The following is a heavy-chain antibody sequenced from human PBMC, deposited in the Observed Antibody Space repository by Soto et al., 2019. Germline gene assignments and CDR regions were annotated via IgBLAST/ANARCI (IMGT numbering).Heavy chain of an antibody. CDR2: IISSSSTI. CDR1: GLTFTSYS. CDR3: ARAYSSGLVDY. J-gene: IGHJ4*02. V-gene: IGHV3-48*01. Sequence: QPGGSLRLSCAASGLTFTSYSMNWVRQAPGKGLEWVSFIISSSSTIYYADSVNGCFTISRDDSKNTLYLQMNSLRAEDTAVYYCARAYSSGLVDYWGQGTLVTVSS. D-gene: IGHD6-19*01.